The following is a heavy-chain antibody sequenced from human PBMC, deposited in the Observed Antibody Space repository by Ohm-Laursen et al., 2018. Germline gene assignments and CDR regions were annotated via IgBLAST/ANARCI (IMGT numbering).Heavy chain of an antibody. CDR2: INWNGGST. D-gene: IGHD3-3*01. V-gene: IGHV3-20*01. CDR1: GFTFNNYW. Sequence: SLRLSCSASGFTFNNYWMNWVRQAPGKGLEWVSGINWNGGSTGYADSVKGRFTISRDNAKKSLYLQMNSLRVEDTALYHCARSGLRSYGMDVWGQGTTVTVSS. CDR3: ARSGLRSYGMDV. J-gene: IGHJ6*02.